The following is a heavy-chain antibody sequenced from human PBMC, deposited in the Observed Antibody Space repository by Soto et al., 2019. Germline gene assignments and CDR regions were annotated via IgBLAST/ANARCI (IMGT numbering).Heavy chain of an antibody. CDR1: GYTFTSYY. D-gene: IGHD3-22*01. Sequence: GASVKVSCEASGYTFTSYYMHWVRQAPGQGLEWMGIINPSGGSTSYAQKFQGRVTMTRDTSTSTVYMELSSLRSEDTAVYYCARVPYYYDSSGYYYYYGMDVWGQGTTVTVSS. CDR3: ARVPYYYDSSGYYYYYGMDV. V-gene: IGHV1-46*01. J-gene: IGHJ6*02. CDR2: INPSGGST.